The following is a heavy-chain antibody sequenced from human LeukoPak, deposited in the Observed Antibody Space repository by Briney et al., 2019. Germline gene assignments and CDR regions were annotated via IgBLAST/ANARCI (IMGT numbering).Heavy chain of an antibody. J-gene: IGHJ4*02. Sequence: GGSLRLSCAASGFTFSSYGMHWVRQAPGKGLEWVAVISYAGSNKYYADSVKGRFTISRDNSKNTLYLQMNSLRAEDTAVYYCAKDFFPKTSVYYFDSWGQGTLVTVSA. D-gene: IGHD3-3*01. CDR3: AKDFFPKTSVYYFDS. CDR2: ISYAGSNK. V-gene: IGHV3-30*18. CDR1: GFTFSSYG.